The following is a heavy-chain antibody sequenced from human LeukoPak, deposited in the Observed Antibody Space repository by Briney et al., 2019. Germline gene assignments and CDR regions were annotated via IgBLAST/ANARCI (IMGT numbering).Heavy chain of an antibody. CDR2: IKQDGSEK. D-gene: IGHD6-19*01. CDR3: ARVWSSGWYGGDYFDY. Sequence: GGSLRLSCAASGFTFSSYWMSWVRQAPGKGLEWVSNIKQDGSEKYYVDSVEGRFTISRDNAKNSLYLQMNSLRAEDTAVYYCARVWSSGWYGGDYFDYWGQGTLVTVSS. J-gene: IGHJ4*02. CDR1: GFTFSSYW. V-gene: IGHV3-7*01.